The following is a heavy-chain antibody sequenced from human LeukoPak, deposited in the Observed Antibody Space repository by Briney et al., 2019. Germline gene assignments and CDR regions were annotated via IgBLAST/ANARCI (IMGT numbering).Heavy chain of an antibody. CDR1: GGSFSGYY. V-gene: IGHV4-34*01. J-gene: IGHJ5*02. CDR3: ARSRRGWFDP. Sequence: SETLSLTCAVYGGSFSGYYWSWIRQPPGKGLEWIGEINHSGSTNYNPSLKSRVTISVDTSKNQFSLKLSSVTAADPAVYYCARSRRGWFDPWGQGTLVTVSS. CDR2: INHSGST.